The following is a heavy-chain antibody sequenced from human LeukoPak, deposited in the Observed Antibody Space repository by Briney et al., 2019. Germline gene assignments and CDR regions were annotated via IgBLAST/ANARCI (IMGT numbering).Heavy chain of an antibody. V-gene: IGHV4-59*01. CDR1: GGSISSYY. Sequence: SETLSLTCTVSGGSISSYYWSWIRQPPGKGLEWIEYIYYSGSTNYNPSLKSRVTISVDTSKNQFSLKLSSVTAADTAVYYCARVPYYYGMDVWGQGTTVTVSS. J-gene: IGHJ6*02. CDR3: ARVPYYYGMDV. CDR2: IYYSGST.